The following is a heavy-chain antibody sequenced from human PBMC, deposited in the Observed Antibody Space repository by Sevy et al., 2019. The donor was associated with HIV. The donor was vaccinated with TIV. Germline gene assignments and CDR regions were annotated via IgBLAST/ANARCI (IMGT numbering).Heavy chain of an antibody. Sequence: SQTLSLTCAISGDSVSTYSAAWNWIRQSPSRSLEWLGRTYYKSKWYNDYALSLKSRISINPDTPKNQISLQLNAVTPEDTAVYYCARESRWFFFHFDYWGQGPLVTVSS. D-gene: IGHD3-10*01. J-gene: IGHJ4*02. V-gene: IGHV6-1*01. CDR3: ARESRWFFFHFDY. CDR2: TYYKSKWYN. CDR1: GDSVSTYSAA.